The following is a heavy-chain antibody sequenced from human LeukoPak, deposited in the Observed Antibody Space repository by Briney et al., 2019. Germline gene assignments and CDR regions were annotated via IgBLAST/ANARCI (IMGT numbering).Heavy chain of an antibody. V-gene: IGHV5-51*01. J-gene: IGHJ4*02. CDR2: IYPGDSDI. CDR3: ARGGSGWFHNYDY. CDR1: GYSFTSYW. D-gene: IGHD6-19*01. Sequence: GESLKISCKGSGYSFTSYWIGWVRQMPGKGLEWMGIIYPGDSDIRYSPSFQGPVTISADKSISTAYLQRSSLKASDTALYYCARGGSGWFHNYDYWGQGTLVTVSS.